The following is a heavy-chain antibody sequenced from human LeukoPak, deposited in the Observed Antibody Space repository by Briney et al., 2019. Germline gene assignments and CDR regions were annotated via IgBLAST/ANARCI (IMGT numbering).Heavy chain of an antibody. D-gene: IGHD5-18*01. V-gene: IGHV3-7*01. CDR2: IKKDGSEK. CDR3: ARDLSGVTGYTYGRGIDY. Sequence: GGSLRLSCAASGFTFSSYWMTWVRQAPGKGLEWVANIKKDGSEKYYVDSVKGRFTISRDNAKTSLYLQMNSLRAEDTAVYYCARDLSGVTGYTYGRGIDYWGQGTLVTVSS. J-gene: IGHJ4*02. CDR1: GFTFSSYW.